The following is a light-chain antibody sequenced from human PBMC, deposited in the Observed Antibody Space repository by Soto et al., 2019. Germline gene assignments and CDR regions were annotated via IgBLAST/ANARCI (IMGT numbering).Light chain of an antibody. J-gene: IGKJ1*01. Sequence: EIVLTQSPGTLSMSPGERATLSCRASQSVSSSYLAWYQQKRGQAPRLLIHDASSRATGIPDRFSGIGSGTDCTLTISRLEPEDGELYYGQQYANSPRTFGRGTKVDIK. CDR3: QQYANSPRT. V-gene: IGKV3-20*01. CDR2: DAS. CDR1: QSVSSSY.